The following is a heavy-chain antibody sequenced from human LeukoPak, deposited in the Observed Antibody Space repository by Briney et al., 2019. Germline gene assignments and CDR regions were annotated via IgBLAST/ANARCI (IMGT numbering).Heavy chain of an antibody. CDR1: GYSFTSYT. J-gene: IGHJ5*02. Sequence: GASVKVSCKASGYSFTSYTMNWVRQAPGQGLEWMGWINTDTGNPTYAQGFTGRFVFSLDTSVSTAYLQISSLKAEDTAVYYCARKSNIWFGDYSPFDPWGQGTLVTVSS. CDR3: ARKSNIWFGDYSPFDP. V-gene: IGHV7-4-1*02. CDR2: INTDTGNP. D-gene: IGHD3-10*01.